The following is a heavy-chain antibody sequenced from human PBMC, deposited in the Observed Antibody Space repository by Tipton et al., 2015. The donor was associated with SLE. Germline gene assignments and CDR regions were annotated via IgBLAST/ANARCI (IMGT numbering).Heavy chain of an antibody. CDR3: ARVLLSTLGAFDI. J-gene: IGHJ3*02. CDR2: IYYSGNT. V-gene: IGHV4-59*08. D-gene: IGHD2-15*01. CDR1: GGSISSYY. Sequence: TLSLTCTVSGGSISSYYWSWIRQPPGKGLEWIGYIYYSGNTNYNPSLKGRVTISVDTSKNQFSLRLSSVTAADTAVYYCARVLLSTLGAFDIWGQGTMVTVSS.